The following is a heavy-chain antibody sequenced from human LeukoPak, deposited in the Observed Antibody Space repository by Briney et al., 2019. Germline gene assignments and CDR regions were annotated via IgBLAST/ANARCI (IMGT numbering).Heavy chain of an antibody. D-gene: IGHD2-15*01. Sequence: GGSLRLSCAASGFTVSSSYMSWVRQAPGKGLEWVSVIYSGGSIYYADSVKGRFTISRDNSKNTLYLQMNSLRAEDTAVYYCAKANVVAAMADWFDPWGQGTLVTVSS. CDR3: AKANVVAAMADWFDP. J-gene: IGHJ5*02. V-gene: IGHV3-53*01. CDR1: GFTVSSSY. CDR2: IYSGGSI.